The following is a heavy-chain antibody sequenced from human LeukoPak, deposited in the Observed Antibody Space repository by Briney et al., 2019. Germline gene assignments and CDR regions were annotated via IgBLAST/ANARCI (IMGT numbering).Heavy chain of an antibody. CDR3: AKFFRGDGYNYLSDY. CDR2: ISYDGSNK. D-gene: IGHD5-24*01. Sequence: GSLRLSCAASGFTFSSYAMHWVRQAPGKGLEWVAVISYDGSNKYYADSVKGRFTISRDNSKNTLYLQMNSLRAEDTAVYYCAKFFRGDGYNYLSDYWGQGTLVTVSS. CDR1: GFTFSSYA. J-gene: IGHJ4*02. V-gene: IGHV3-30-3*02.